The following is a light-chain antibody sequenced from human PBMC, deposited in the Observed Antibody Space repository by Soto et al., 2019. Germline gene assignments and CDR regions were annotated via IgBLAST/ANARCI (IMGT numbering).Light chain of an antibody. V-gene: IGKV1-39*01. CDR3: QQSYSAPLT. CDR2: SAS. CDR1: HSIRSY. Sequence: DIQMTQSPSSLSASVGDRVTITCPAGHSIRSYLNWYQQKPGKAPKILIYSASSLQSGVQSRFMGSGSGTDFTLTISSLQPEDFATYYCQQSYSAPLTFGGGTKVEI. J-gene: IGKJ4*01.